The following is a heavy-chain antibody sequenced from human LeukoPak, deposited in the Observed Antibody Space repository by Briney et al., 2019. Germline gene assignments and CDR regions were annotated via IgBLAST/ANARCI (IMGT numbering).Heavy chain of an antibody. V-gene: IGHV5-51*01. CDR3: ARTRRGYGSGSYSDV. Sequence: GESLKISCKGSGYSFTSYWIGWVRQMPGKGLEWMGIIYPGDSDTRYSPSFQGQVPISADKSISPAYLQWSSLKASDTAMYYCARTRRGYGSGSYSDVWGKGTTVTVSS. J-gene: IGHJ6*04. CDR2: IYPGDSDT. D-gene: IGHD3-10*01. CDR1: GYSFTSYW.